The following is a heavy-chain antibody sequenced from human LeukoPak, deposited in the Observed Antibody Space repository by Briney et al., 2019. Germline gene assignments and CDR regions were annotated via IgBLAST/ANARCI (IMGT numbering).Heavy chain of an antibody. Sequence: GGSLRLSCAASGFTFTSYSMNWVRQAPGKGLEWISYISSSGTTTYYADSVKGRFTISRDDAKNSLYLQMNSLRAEDTAVYYCARSDVYWGQGTLVTVSS. CDR3: ARSDVY. CDR1: GFTFTSYS. J-gene: IGHJ4*02. CDR2: ISSSGTTT. V-gene: IGHV3-48*04.